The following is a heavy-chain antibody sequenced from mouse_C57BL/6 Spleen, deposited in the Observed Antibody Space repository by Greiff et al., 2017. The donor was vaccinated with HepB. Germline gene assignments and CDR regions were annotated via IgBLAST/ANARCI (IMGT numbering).Heavy chain of an antibody. V-gene: IGHV1-59*01. J-gene: IGHJ2*01. CDR3: AVEDY. Sequence: QVQLQQPGAELVRPGTSVKLSCKASGYTFTSYWMHWVKQRPGQGLEWIGVIDPSDSYTNYNQKFKGKATLTVATSSSTAYMQLSSLTSEDSAVYYCAVEDYWGQGTTLTVSS. CDR1: GYTFTSYW. CDR2: IDPSDSYT.